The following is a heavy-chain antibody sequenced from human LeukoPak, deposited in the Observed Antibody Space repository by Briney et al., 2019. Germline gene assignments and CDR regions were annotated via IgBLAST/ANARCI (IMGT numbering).Heavy chain of an antibody. Sequence: PSETLSLTCTVSGGSISSGDYYWSWIRQPPGKGLEWIGYIYYSGSTYYNPSLKSRVTLSVDTSKNQFSLKLSSVTAADTAVYYCARDPIVGATHGDYWGQGTLVTVSS. J-gene: IGHJ4*02. CDR1: GGSISSGDYY. D-gene: IGHD1-26*01. CDR3: ARDPIVGATHGDY. V-gene: IGHV4-30-4*08. CDR2: IYYSGST.